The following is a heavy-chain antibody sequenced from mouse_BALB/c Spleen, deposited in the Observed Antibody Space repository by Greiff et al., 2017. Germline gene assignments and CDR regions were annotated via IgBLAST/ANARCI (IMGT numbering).Heavy chain of an antibody. J-gene: IGHJ4*01. Sequence: EVKLMESGPGLVKPSQSLSLTCTVTGYSITSDYAWNWIRQFPGNKLEWMGYISYSGSTSYNPSLKSRISITRDTSKNQFFLQLNSVTTEDTATYYCARDDSYYYAMDYWGQGNSVTVSS. CDR2: ISYSGST. CDR1: GYSITSDYA. CDR3: ARDDSYYYAMDY. D-gene: IGHD2-3*01. V-gene: IGHV3-2*02.